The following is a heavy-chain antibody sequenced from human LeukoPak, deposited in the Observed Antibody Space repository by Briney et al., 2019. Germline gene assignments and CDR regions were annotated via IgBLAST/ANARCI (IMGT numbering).Heavy chain of an antibody. CDR1: GGSISGYY. V-gene: IGHV4-34*01. Sequence: PSETLSLTCVVYGGSISGYYWSWIRQPPGKGLEWIGEIDHSGTTKYDPSLKSRVTMSVDTSKNQFSLMVSSVTAADTAVYYCATGRNGVVPAPILGVGPWYNYHYMDVWGKGTTVTVSS. CDR3: ATGRNGVVPAPILGVGPWYNYHYMDV. CDR2: IDHSGTT. J-gene: IGHJ6*03. D-gene: IGHD2-2*02.